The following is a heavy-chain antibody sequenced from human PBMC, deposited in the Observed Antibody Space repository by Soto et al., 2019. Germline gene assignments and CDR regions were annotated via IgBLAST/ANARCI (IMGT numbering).Heavy chain of an antibody. CDR3: ASESPCNIAVAGTDY. J-gene: IGHJ4*02. D-gene: IGHD6-19*01. CDR1: GYTFTSYG. Sequence: GASVKVSCKASGYTFTSYGISWVRQAPGQGLEWMGWISAYNGNTNYAQKLQGRVTMTTDTSTSTAYMELRSLRSDDTAVYYCASESPCNIAVAGTDYWGQRTLVTVSS. CDR2: ISAYNGNT. V-gene: IGHV1-18*01.